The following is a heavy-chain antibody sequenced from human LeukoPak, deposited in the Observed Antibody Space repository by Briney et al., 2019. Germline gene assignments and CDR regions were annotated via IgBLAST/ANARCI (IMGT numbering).Heavy chain of an antibody. Sequence: SETLSLTCAVYGGSFSGYYWSWIRQPPGKGLEWIGEINHSGSINYNPSLKSRVTISVDTSKNQFSLKLSSVTAADTAVYYCARLGSYGSRDYWGQGTLVTVSS. CDR3: ARLGSYGSRDY. J-gene: IGHJ4*02. CDR2: INHSGSI. V-gene: IGHV4-34*01. CDR1: GGSFSGYY. D-gene: IGHD1-26*01.